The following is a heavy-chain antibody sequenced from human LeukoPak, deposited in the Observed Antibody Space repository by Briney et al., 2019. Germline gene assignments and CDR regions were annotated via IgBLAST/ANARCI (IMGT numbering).Heavy chain of an antibody. J-gene: IGHJ4*02. V-gene: IGHV4-38-2*01. D-gene: IGHD2-2*01. CDR2: DHHSGKT. CDR3: ASQSPAHDY. Sequence: TSETLSLTCAVSGYSISSGYYWGWIRQPPGKGLEWIGRDHHSGKTSYNPSLNSRLTISVDTSNTQFSLRLRSVTAADTALYCWASQSPAHDYWGQGTLVTVSS. CDR1: GYSISSGYY.